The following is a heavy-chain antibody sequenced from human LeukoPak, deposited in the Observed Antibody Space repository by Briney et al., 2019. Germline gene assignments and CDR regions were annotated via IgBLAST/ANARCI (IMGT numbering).Heavy chain of an antibody. CDR1: GFTLSSHG. J-gene: IGHJ4*02. CDR2: ISGSGDNT. Sequence: GGSLRLSCAASGFTLSSHGMSWVRQAPGKGLEWVSTISGSGDNTYYADSVKGRFTISRDNSKNTLYLQMNSLRAEDTAVYYCARRAGGYSHPYDYWGQGILVTVSS. CDR3: ARRAGGYSHPYDY. V-gene: IGHV3-23*01. D-gene: IGHD4-23*01.